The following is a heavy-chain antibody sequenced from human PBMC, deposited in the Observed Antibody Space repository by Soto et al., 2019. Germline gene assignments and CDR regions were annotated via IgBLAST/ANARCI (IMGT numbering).Heavy chain of an antibody. CDR3: AKDMGSSSWSERYNWFDP. Sequence: VGSLRLSCAASGFTFSSYAMSWVRQAPGKGLEWVSAISGSGGSTYYADSVKGRFTISRDNSKNTLYLQMNSLRAEDTAVYYCAKDMGSSSWSERYNWFDPWGQGTLVTVSS. CDR2: ISGSGGST. J-gene: IGHJ5*02. CDR1: GFTFSSYA. D-gene: IGHD6-13*01. V-gene: IGHV3-23*01.